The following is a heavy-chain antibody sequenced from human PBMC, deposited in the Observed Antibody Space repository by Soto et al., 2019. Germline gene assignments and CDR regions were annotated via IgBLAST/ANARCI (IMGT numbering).Heavy chain of an antibody. D-gene: IGHD6-13*01. V-gene: IGHV2-5*01. J-gene: IGHJ4*02. CDR3: AHSAIYNGTWFYFDQ. CDR2: IYCNDVK. Sequence: QITLKESGPTLVKPTQTLTLTCTFSGFSLTTSGVGVGCIRQPPGKALEWLALIYCNDVKRYSPSRKSSLTITKDTSKNQVVLTMTNMDPVDTATYYFAHSAIYNGTWFYFDQWGQGTLVTVSS. CDR1: GFSLTTSGVG.